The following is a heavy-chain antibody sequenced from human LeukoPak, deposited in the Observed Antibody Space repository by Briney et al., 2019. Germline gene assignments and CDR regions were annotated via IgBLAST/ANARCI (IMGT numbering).Heavy chain of an antibody. Sequence: GGSLRLSCAASKFTFSSYWMHWVRQAPGKGLVWVSGIKSDGSTTYYADSVKGRFTISRDNAKNTLYLQMDSLRAEDTAVYYCAKWLVGRYFQHWGQGTLVTVSS. CDR3: AKWLVGRYFQH. D-gene: IGHD6-19*01. V-gene: IGHV3-74*01. J-gene: IGHJ1*01. CDR1: KFTFSSYW. CDR2: IKSDGSTT.